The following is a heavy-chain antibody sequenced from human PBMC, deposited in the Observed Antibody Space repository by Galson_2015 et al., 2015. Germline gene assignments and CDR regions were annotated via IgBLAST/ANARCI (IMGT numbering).Heavy chain of an antibody. V-gene: IGHV3-23*01. CDR1: GFTFSSYA. J-gene: IGHJ3*02. Sequence: SLRLSCAASGFTFSSYAMSWVRQAPGKGLEWVSAISGSGGSTYYADSVKGRFTISRDNSKNTLYLQMNSLRAEDTAVYYCAKGLRITMKVVVTADAFDIWGQGTMVTVSS. CDR3: AKGLRITMKVVVTADAFDI. D-gene: IGHD3-22*01. CDR2: ISGSGGST.